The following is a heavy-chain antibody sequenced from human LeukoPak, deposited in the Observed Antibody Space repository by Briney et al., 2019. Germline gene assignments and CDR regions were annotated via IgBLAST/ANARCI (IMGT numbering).Heavy chain of an antibody. CDR3: ARVGQLWLHAAFDI. J-gene: IGHJ3*02. CDR2: IYYSGST. CDR1: GGSISSYY. V-gene: IGHV4-59*01. Sequence: SETLSLTCTVSGGSISSYYWSWIRQPPRKGLEWIGYIYYSGSTNYNPSLKSRVTISVDTSKNQFSLKLSSVTAADTAVYYCARVGQLWLHAAFDIWGQGTMVTVSS. D-gene: IGHD5-18*01.